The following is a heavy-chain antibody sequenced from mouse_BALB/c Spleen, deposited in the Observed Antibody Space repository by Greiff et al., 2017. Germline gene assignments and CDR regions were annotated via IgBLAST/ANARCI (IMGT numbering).Heavy chain of an antibody. CDR3: VRDDGSPFDY. CDR1: GFSLTSYD. Sequence: QVQLKESGPGLVAPSQSLSITCTVSGFSLTSYDISWIRQPPGKGLEWLGVIWTGGGTNYNSAFMSRLSISKDNSKSQVFLKMNSLQTDDTAIYYCVRDDGSPFDYWGQGTTLTVSS. CDR2: IWTGGGT. J-gene: IGHJ2*01. D-gene: IGHD1-1*01. V-gene: IGHV2-9-2*01.